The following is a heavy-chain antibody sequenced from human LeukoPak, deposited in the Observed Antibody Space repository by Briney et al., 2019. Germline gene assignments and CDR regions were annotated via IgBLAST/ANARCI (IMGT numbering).Heavy chain of an antibody. Sequence: GGSLRLSCAASGFTFSSYAMHWVRQAPGKGLEWVAVISYDGSNKYYADSVKGRFTISRDNSKNTLYLQMNSLRAEDTAVYYCARDLMAVTGEGFFDLWGRGTLVTVSS. D-gene: IGHD3-10*01. CDR1: GFTFSSYA. J-gene: IGHJ2*01. CDR3: ARDLMAVTGEGFFDL. CDR2: ISYDGSNK. V-gene: IGHV3-30-3*01.